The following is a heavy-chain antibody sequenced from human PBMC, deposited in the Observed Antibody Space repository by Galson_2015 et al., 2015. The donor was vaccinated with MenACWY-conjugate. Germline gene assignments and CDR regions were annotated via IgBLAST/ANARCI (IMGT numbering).Heavy chain of an antibody. D-gene: IGHD1-1*01. Sequence: SLRLSCAASGFLFSPHAMTWVRQAPGKGLERHSAISRSRVATTYYADSVKGRFDISRDKSSTTLFLQMDRLSAEDTSVYSCANMSVLTTSAFDVWGQGTLVTVSS. CDR2: ISRSRVATT. CDR3: ANMSVLTTSAFDV. J-gene: IGHJ4*02. V-gene: IGHV3-23*01. CDR1: GFLFSPHA.